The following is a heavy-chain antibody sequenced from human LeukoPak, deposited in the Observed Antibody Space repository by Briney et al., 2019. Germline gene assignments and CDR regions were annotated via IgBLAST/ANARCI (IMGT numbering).Heavy chain of an antibody. J-gene: IGHJ6*03. V-gene: IGHV3-7*01. D-gene: IGHD3-10*01. Sequence: GGSLRLSCEASGFSFSSYWMSWVRLAPGKGPEWVANIKQNESEKYSVDSVKGRFIISRDNAKNSVFLQMNSLRAEDTALYYCARLSAYYYGSYFYYYMDVWGKGTTVTVSS. CDR3: ARLSAYYYGSYFYYYMDV. CDR2: IKQNESEK. CDR1: GFSFSSYW.